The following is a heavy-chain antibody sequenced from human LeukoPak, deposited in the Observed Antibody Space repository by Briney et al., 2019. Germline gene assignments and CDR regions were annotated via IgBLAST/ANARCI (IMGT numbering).Heavy chain of an antibody. CDR1: GFTFTSYW. Sequence: GGSLRLSCAASGFTFTSYWMHWVRQSPGKGLVWVSRINSNGSNTSYADSVKGRFTISRDNAKNTLHLQMTSLRAEDTALYYCAKGGATICDNWGQGTLVTVSS. V-gene: IGHV3-74*01. CDR2: INSNGSNT. J-gene: IGHJ4*02. D-gene: IGHD5-12*01. CDR3: AKGGATICDN.